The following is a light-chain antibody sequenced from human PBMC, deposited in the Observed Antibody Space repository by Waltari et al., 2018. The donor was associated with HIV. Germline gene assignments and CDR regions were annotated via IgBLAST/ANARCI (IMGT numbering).Light chain of an antibody. Sequence: QSVLTQPPSASGTPGQGVTISCVGNSSNIRSNYLYWYQQLPGTAPKVLIYRNNQRPSGVPDRFSGSKSGASASLTISGLRSADEAVYFCATRDGSLKVFGGGTKLTVL. CDR2: RNN. CDR3: ATRDGSLKV. V-gene: IGLV1-47*01. J-gene: IGLJ3*02. CDR1: SSNIRSNY.